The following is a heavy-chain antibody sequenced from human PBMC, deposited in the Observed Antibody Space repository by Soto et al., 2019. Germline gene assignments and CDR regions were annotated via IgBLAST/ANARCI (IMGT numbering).Heavy chain of an antibody. CDR1: GGSISSSNW. Sequence: SETLSLTCAVSGGSISSSNWWSWVRQPPGKGLEWIGEIYHSGSTNYNPSLKSRVTISVDKSKNQFSLKLSSVTAADTAVYYCARDPRLNYYDSSGYYYGGHWFDPWGQGTLVTVSS. CDR2: IYHSGST. V-gene: IGHV4-4*02. J-gene: IGHJ5*02. D-gene: IGHD3-22*01. CDR3: ARDPRLNYYDSSGYYYGGHWFDP.